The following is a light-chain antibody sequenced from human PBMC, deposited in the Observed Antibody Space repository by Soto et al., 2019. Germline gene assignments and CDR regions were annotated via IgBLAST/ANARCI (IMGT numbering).Light chain of an antibody. Sequence: QSALTQPASVSGSPGQSITISCTGTSSDVGGYNYVSWYQQLPGKAPKLMIYDVNNRPSGVSNRCSGSKSGNTASLTISGLQAEDEADYYCSSYTGSSTFVFGTGTKVTV. V-gene: IGLV2-14*01. J-gene: IGLJ1*01. CDR2: DVN. CDR1: SSDVGGYNY. CDR3: SSYTGSSTFV.